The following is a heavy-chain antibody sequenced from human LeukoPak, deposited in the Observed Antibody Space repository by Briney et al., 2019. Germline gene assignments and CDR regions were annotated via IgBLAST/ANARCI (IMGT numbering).Heavy chain of an antibody. Sequence: TSETLSLTCAVYGGSFSGYYWSWIRQPPGKGLEWIGEINHSGSTNYNPSLKSRVTISVDTSKNQFSLKLSSVTAADTAVYYCARRRSSWYYFDYWGQGTLVTVSS. V-gene: IGHV4-34*01. CDR1: GGSFSGYY. CDR3: ARRRSSWYYFDY. J-gene: IGHJ4*02. CDR2: INHSGST. D-gene: IGHD6-13*01.